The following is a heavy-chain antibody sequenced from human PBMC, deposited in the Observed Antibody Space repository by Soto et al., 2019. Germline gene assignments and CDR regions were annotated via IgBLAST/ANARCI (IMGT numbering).Heavy chain of an antibody. D-gene: IGHD2-2*01. CDR1: GFTFSSYA. J-gene: IGHJ4*02. V-gene: IGHV3-23*01. CDR3: AKMVVPAQPHIDY. Sequence: GGSLRLSCSASGFTFSSYAMSGVRQAPGKGLEWVSAISGSGGSTYYADSVKGRFTISRDNSKNTLYLQMNSLRAEDTAVYYCAKMVVPAQPHIDYWGQGTLVTVSS. CDR2: ISGSGGST.